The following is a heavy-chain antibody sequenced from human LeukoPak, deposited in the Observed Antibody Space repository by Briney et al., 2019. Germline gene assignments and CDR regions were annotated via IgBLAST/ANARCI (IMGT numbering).Heavy chain of an antibody. J-gene: IGHJ5*02. CDR3: TRDGWFGDLQYSHRNWIDP. V-gene: IGHV1-2*02. D-gene: IGHD3-10*01. CDR1: GYTFTGYY. Sequence: ASVKVSCKASGYTFTGYYLHWVRQAPGLGLEWMGWIGPRNGDTSYAQKFQGRVTMTWDTSISTVYMELSGLTSDDTAVYYCTRDGWFGDLQYSHRNWIDPWGQGTLVTVSS. CDR2: IGPRNGDT.